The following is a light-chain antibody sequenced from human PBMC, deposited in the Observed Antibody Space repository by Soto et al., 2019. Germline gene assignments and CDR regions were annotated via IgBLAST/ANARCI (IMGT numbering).Light chain of an antibody. Sequence: EIVLTQSPGILSLSPGERATVSCRASQTVSGNYLAWYQQKPGQSPRLLIYGSSDRATGIPDRFSGSGSGTDFTLTINRVEPQDFAVYYCQQYGSSPPYTFGQGTTLEI. J-gene: IGKJ2*01. CDR2: GSS. CDR3: QQYGSSPPYT. CDR1: QTVSGNY. V-gene: IGKV3-20*01.